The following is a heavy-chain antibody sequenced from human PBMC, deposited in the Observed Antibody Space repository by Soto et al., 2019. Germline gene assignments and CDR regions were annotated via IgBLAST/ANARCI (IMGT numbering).Heavy chain of an antibody. CDR3: AKDVRYYDFWSGYYYYYYGMDV. D-gene: IGHD3-3*01. V-gene: IGHV3-30*18. CDR2: ISYDGSNK. Sequence: GGSLRLSCAASGFTFSSYGTHWVRQAPGKGLEWVAVISYDGSNKYYADSVKGRFTISRDNSKNTLYLQMNSLRAEDTAVYYCAKDVRYYDFWSGYYYYYYGMDVWGQGTTVTVSS. CDR1: GFTFSSYG. J-gene: IGHJ6*02.